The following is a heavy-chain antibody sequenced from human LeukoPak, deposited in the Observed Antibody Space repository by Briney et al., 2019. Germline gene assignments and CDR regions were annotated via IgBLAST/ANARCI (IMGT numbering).Heavy chain of an antibody. Sequence: GASVKVSCKASGYTFTSYDINWVRQVTGQGLEWMGWMNPNSGNTGYAQKFQGRVTMTRNTSISTAYMELSSLRSEDTAVYYCARPISGYYYAFDYWGQGTLVTVSS. CDR1: GYTFTSYD. J-gene: IGHJ4*02. V-gene: IGHV1-8*01. CDR2: MNPNSGNT. CDR3: ARPISGYYYAFDY. D-gene: IGHD3-22*01.